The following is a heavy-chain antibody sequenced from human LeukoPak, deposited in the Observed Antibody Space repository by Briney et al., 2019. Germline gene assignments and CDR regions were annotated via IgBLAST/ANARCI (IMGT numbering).Heavy chain of an antibody. CDR1: GFTFSSYA. CDR3: AKERRDGYNHAFDI. J-gene: IGHJ3*02. D-gene: IGHD1-1*01. V-gene: IGHV3-30*04. CDR2: ISYDGSNK. Sequence: GGSLRLSCAASGFTFSSYAMHWVRQAPGKGLEWVAVISYDGSNKYYADSVKGRFTISRDNSKNTLYLQMNSLRAEDTAVYYCAKERRDGYNHAFDIWGQGTMVTVSS.